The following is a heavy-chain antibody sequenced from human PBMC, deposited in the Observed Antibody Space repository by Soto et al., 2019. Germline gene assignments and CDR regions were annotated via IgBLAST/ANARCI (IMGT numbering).Heavy chain of an antibody. CDR3: AKDRTDYGSGSYFDT. CDR2: ISGSGGST. D-gene: IGHD3-10*01. J-gene: IGHJ4*02. Sequence: PGGSLRLSCAVSGFTFRSYAIRWVRQAPGKGLEWVSAISGSGGSTYYADSVKGRFTISRDNSKNTLYLQMNSLRAEDTAVYYCAKDRTDYGSGSYFDTWGEGTRVTVS. V-gene: IGHV3-23*01. CDR1: GFTFRSYA.